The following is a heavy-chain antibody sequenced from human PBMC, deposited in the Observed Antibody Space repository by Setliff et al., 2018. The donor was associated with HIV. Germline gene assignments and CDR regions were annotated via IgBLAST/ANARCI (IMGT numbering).Heavy chain of an antibody. CDR3: ARMQAYYNFWRSTYYFDY. J-gene: IGHJ4*02. D-gene: IGHD3-3*01. V-gene: IGHV1-18*01. Sequence: ASVKVSCKASGYSFASYGICWVRQAPGHGLEWIGYISPYNGDAYYAEKFQGRVTMTTDTSTTAVSMELTNLRSDDTAVYFCARMQAYYNFWRSTYYFDYWGQGTPVTVSS. CDR2: ISPYNGDA. CDR1: GYSFASYG.